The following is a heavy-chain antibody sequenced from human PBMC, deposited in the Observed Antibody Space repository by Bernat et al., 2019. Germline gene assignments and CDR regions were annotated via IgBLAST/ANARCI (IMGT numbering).Heavy chain of an antibody. V-gene: IGHV1-46*02. J-gene: IGHJ4*02. CDR1: GDTFKNDY. D-gene: IGHD6-19*01. CDR2: LNPTGERT. CDR3: ARSDSGGSMSCDS. Sequence: QVQLVQSGPEVTKPGVSVKVSCKPSGDTFKNDYMNWIRQAPGLGLEWMGVLNPTGERTTYAPPFKGKVSMTLDTSTSTLYLELRSPTPEDTAVYFCARSDSGGSMSCDSWGQGTLVIVSS.